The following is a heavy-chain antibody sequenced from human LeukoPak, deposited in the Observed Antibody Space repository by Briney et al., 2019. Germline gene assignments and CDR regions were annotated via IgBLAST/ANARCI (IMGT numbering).Heavy chain of an antibody. CDR2: INPSGGST. CDR1: GYTFTSYY. J-gene: IGHJ4*02. Sequence: GASVKVSCKASGYTFTSYYMHWVRQAPGQGLEWMGIINPSGGSTSYAQKFQGRVTMTRDTSTSTVYMELSSLRSEDTAVYYCATSMIAVVELDYWGQGTLVTVSS. CDR3: ATSMIAVVELDY. V-gene: IGHV1-46*01. D-gene: IGHD3-22*01.